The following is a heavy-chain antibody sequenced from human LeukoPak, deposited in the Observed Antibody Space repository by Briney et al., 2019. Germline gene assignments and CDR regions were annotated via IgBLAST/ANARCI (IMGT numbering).Heavy chain of an antibody. Sequence: KPSETLSLTCTASGGSISSGTYYWSWIRQPAGKGLEWIGRIYTSGSTNYNPSLKSRVTISVDTSKNQFSLKLSSVTAADTAVYYCARGQGNYDILTGYYYWGQGTLVTVSS. V-gene: IGHV4-61*02. CDR2: IYTSGST. CDR1: GGSISSGTYY. D-gene: IGHD3-9*01. J-gene: IGHJ4*02. CDR3: ARGQGNYDILTGYYY.